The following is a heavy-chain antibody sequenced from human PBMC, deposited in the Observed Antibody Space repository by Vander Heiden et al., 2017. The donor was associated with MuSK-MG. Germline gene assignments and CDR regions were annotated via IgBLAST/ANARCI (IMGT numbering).Heavy chain of an antibody. CDR2: ISWNSGSI. CDR1: GFTFDDYA. J-gene: IGHJ4*02. Sequence: EVQLVEPGGGLVQPGRSLRLSCAGSGFTFDDYAMHWVRQAPGKGLEWVSGISWNSGSIGYADSGKGRFTISRDNAKNSLYLQMNSLTADDTALYYCAKVPVGAISEYYFHYWGQGTLVTVSS. CDR3: AKVPVGAISEYYFHY. D-gene: IGHD1-26*01. V-gene: IGHV3-9*01.